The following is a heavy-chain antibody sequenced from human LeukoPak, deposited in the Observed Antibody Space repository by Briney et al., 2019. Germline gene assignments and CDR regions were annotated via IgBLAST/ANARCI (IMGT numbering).Heavy chain of an antibody. J-gene: IGHJ4*02. CDR1: GGSISSSSYY. V-gene: IGHV4-39*01. CDR2: IYYSGST. Sequence: SETLSLTCTVSGGSISSSSYYWGWIRQPPGKGLEWIGSIYYSGSTYYNPSLKSRVTISVDTSKNQFSLKLSSVTAADTAMYYCVRTSLGTYYFDYWGQGTLVTVSS. CDR3: VRTSLGTYYFDY. D-gene: IGHD2-2*01.